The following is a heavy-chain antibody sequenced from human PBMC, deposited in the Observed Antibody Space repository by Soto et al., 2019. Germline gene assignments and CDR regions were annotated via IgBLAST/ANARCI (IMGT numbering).Heavy chain of an antibody. CDR1: GFSFRSDW. V-gene: IGHV3-7*04. Sequence: ESGGGLVQPGGSLRLTCAVSGFSFRSDWMNWVRQAPGKGLEWVAHTNQDGSEKYYLDSVKGRFTIFRDNAKNSLYRQMNSLRAEDTAVYYCSGGVGDAIWGQGTLVTVSS. CDR3: SGGVGDAI. D-gene: IGHD1-26*01. CDR2: TNQDGSEK. J-gene: IGHJ4*02.